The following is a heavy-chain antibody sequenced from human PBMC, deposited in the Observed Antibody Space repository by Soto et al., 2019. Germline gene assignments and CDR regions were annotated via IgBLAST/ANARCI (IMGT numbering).Heavy chain of an antibody. V-gene: IGHV3-23*01. D-gene: IGHD6-13*01. CDR3: VNGRSWYYYYYYGLDV. Sequence: EVQLLESGGGLVQPGGSLRLSCAASGFTFSTYDLSWVRQAPGKGLEWVSVISGSGDSTYYEDSVKGRFTISRDSSKNTLYLQMNSLSVEDTAIYFCVNGRSWYYYYYYGLDVWGQGTPVTFSS. CDR2: ISGSGDST. J-gene: IGHJ6*02. CDR1: GFTFSTYD.